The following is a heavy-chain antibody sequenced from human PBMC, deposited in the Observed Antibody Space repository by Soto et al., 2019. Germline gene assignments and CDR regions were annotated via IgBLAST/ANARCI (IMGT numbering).Heavy chain of an antibody. CDR2: INPSGGST. CDR1: RYTFTSYY. J-gene: IGHJ6*02. CDR3: ARGAIPTYYYGMDV. Sequence: ASEKVPWKASRYTFTSYYMHWVRQAPGQGLEWMGIINPSGGSTSYAQKFQGRVTMTRDTSTSTVYMELSSLRSEDTAVYYCARGAIPTYYYGMDVWGQGTTVTVSS. V-gene: IGHV1-46*01.